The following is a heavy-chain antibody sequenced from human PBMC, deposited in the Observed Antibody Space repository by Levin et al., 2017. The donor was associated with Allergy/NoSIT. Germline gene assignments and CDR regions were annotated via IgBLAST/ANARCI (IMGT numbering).Heavy chain of an antibody. V-gene: IGHV3-9*01. CDR2: ISWNSGSI. J-gene: IGHJ4*02. CDR1: GFTFDDYA. D-gene: IGHD3-22*01. CDR3: AKDDSSGPPSLAIGY. Sequence: GGSLRLSCAASGFTFDDYAMHWVRQAPGKGLEWVSGISWNSGSIGYADSVKGRFTISRDNAKNSLYLQMNSLRAEDTALYYCAKDDSSGPPSLAIGYWGQGTLVTVSS.